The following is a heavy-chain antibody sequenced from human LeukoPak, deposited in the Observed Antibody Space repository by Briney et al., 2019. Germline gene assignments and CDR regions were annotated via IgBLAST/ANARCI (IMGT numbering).Heavy chain of an antibody. V-gene: IGHV3-30*02. CDR1: GFTFSNYG. Sequence: PGGSLRLPCAASGFTFSNYGMHWVRQAPGKGLEWVASIRYDGSNEYYADSVKGRFTISRDNSKNTLYLQMNSLRAEDTAVYYCAREGTGVQWLAPVTCRYFDYWGQGTLVTVSS. CDR3: AREGTGVQWLAPVTCRYFDY. J-gene: IGHJ4*02. CDR2: IRYDGSNE. D-gene: IGHD6-19*01.